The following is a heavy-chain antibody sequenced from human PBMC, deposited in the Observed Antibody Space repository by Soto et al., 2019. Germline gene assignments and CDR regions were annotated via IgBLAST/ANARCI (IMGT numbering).Heavy chain of an antibody. CDR1: GFTFSSYS. J-gene: IGHJ6*02. V-gene: IGHV3-48*02. CDR3: ASRPSKYYGMDV. CDR2: ISGWSSTI. Sequence: GGSLRLSCATSGFTFSSYSMNWVRQAPGKGLEWISYISGWSSTIYYADSVKGRFTISRDNAKNSLYLQMNSLRDEDTAVYYCASRPSKYYGMDVWGQGTTVTVSS. D-gene: IGHD4-4*01.